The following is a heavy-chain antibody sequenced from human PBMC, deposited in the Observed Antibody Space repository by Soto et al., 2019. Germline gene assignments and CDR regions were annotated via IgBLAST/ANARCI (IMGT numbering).Heavy chain of an antibody. CDR1: GGSFSGNY. V-gene: IGHV4-34*01. J-gene: IGHJ4*02. Sequence: PSETLSLTCAVYGGSFSGNYWSWIRQSPGKGLEWIGEISHSGSINYNPSLKSRVTISVDTSKNQFSLNLSSVTAADTAVYYCARDSPISQTFDYWGQGTLVTVS. D-gene: IGHD3-3*02. CDR3: ARDSPISQTFDY. CDR2: ISHSGSI.